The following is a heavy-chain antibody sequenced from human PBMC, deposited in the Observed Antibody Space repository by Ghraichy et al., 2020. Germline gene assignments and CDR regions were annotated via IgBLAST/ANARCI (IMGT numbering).Heavy chain of an antibody. J-gene: IGHJ4*01. D-gene: IGHD3-16*01. CDR1: GYTFTHFY. Sequence: ASVKVSCKASGYTFTHFYIHWVRQGPGQGLDWMGMIHPSGGDTNYAEKFQGRVIMTSDTSTSTVYMALSGLKSADTAVYYCARGRGTRGLDFWGQGSLVTVSS. CDR3: ARGRGTRGLDF. V-gene: IGHV1-46*01. CDR2: IHPSGGDT.